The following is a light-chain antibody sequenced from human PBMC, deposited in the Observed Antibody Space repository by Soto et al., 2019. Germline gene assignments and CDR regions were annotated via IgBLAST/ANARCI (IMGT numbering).Light chain of an antibody. J-gene: IGKJ5*01. CDR3: QQAASFPIT. Sequence: DIQMTQSPSSLSASVGDRVTITCRASQSISSYLNWYQQKPGKVPNLLIYTGSSLQSGVPSRFSGSGSGTDFTLTINSLQPEDFATYYCQQAASFPITFGQGTRLEIK. CDR1: QSISSY. V-gene: IGKV1-39*01. CDR2: TGS.